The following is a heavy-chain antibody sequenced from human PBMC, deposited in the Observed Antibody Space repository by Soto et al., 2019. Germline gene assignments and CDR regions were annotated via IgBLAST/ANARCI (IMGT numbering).Heavy chain of an antibody. J-gene: IGHJ6*02. Sequence: SGGSLSLSCAASGFTFSSYEMNWVRQAPGKGLEWVSYISSSGSTIYYADSVKGRFTISRDNAKNSLYLQMNSLRAEDTAVYYCARDPHDYGDPDYYYYYGMDVWGQGTTVTVSS. CDR1: GFTFSSYE. D-gene: IGHD4-17*01. V-gene: IGHV3-48*03. CDR3: ARDPHDYGDPDYYYYYGMDV. CDR2: ISSSGSTI.